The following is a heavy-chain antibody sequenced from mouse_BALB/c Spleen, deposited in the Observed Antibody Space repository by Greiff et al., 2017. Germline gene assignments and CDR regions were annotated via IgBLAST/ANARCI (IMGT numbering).Heavy chain of an antibody. CDR1: GFSLTSYG. CDR3: ARDSTLLARGYAMDY. CDR2: IWAGGST. J-gene: IGHJ4*01. Sequence: VQLQQSGPGLVAPSQSLSITCTVSGFSLTSYGVHWVRQPPGKGLEWLGVIWAGGSTNYNSALMSRLSISKDNSESQVFLKMNSLQTDDTAMYYCARDSTLLARGYAMDYWGQGTSVTVSS. D-gene: IGHD1-2*01. V-gene: IGHV2-9*02.